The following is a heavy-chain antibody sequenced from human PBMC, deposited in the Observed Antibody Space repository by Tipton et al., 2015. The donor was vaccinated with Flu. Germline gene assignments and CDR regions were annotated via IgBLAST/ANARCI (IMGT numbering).Heavy chain of an antibody. CDR1: GGSISRHY. CDR2: IFYSGGP. V-gene: IGHV4-59*11. J-gene: IGHJ1*01. CDR3: ARNGGSYSYQL. Sequence: TLSLTCSVSGGSISRHYWSWIRQPPGKGLEWIGNIFYSGGPSYNPSLRSRVTISTDMSKNQFSLNLTSVTAADTAVYYCARNGGSYSYQLWGQGTLVTVSS. D-gene: IGHD3-10*01.